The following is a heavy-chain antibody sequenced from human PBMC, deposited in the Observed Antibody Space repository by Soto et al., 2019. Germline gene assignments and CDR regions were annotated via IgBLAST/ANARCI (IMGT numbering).Heavy chain of an antibody. Sequence: ASVKVSCKASGYTFTSYGISWVRQAPGQGLEWMGWISAYNGNTNYAQKLQGRVTMTTDTSTSTAYMELRSLRSDDTAVYYCARDGSGSYTNNWFDPWGQGTLVTVSS. D-gene: IGHD1-26*01. CDR2: ISAYNGNT. V-gene: IGHV1-18*01. J-gene: IGHJ5*02. CDR3: ARDGSGSYTNNWFDP. CDR1: GYTFTSYG.